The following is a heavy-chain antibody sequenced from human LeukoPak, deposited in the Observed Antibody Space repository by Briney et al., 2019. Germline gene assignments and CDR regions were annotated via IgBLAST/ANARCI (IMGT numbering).Heavy chain of an antibody. CDR1: GGSISSYY. CDR2: IYNSGST. V-gene: IGHV4-59*01. D-gene: IGHD5-24*01. Sequence: SETLSLTCTVSGGSISSYYWSWIRQPPGKGLEWIGYIYNSGSTNYNSSLKSRVTISVDTSKNQSSLKLSSVTAADTAVYYCARERRDGYRDAFDIWGQGTMVTVSS. CDR3: ARERRDGYRDAFDI. J-gene: IGHJ3*02.